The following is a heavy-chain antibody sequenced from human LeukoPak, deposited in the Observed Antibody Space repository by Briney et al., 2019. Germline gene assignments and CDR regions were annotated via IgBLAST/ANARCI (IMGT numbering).Heavy chain of an antibody. Sequence: GESLEISCKGSGYSFSSYWIGWVRQMPGKGLEWMGIIYPGDSDTRYSPSFQGQVTISADKSISTAYLQWSSLKASDTAMYYCARLPSTTVTTLNPWGQGTLVTVSS. CDR1: GYSFSSYW. CDR3: ARLPSTTVTTLNP. CDR2: IYPGDSDT. J-gene: IGHJ5*02. V-gene: IGHV5-51*01. D-gene: IGHD4-17*01.